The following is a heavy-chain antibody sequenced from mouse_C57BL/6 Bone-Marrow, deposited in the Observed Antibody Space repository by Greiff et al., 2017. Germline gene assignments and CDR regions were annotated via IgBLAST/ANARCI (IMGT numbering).Heavy chain of an antibody. V-gene: IGHV1-82*01. J-gene: IGHJ2*01. CDR3: ARSLSFDY. CDR2: IYPGDGDT. Sequence: QVQLKESGPELVKPGASVKISCKASGYAFSSSWMNWVKQRPGKGLEWLGRIYPGDGDTNYNGKFKGKATLTADKSSSTAYMQLSSLTSEDSAVYFCARSLSFDYWGQGTTLTVSS. CDR1: GYAFSSSW.